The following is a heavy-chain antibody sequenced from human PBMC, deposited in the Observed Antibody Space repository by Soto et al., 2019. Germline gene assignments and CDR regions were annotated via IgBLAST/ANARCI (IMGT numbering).Heavy chain of an antibody. V-gene: IGHV6-1*01. J-gene: IGHJ6*02. D-gene: IGHD6-19*01. CDR1: GDSVSSKSAA. CDR3: ARDRRLVQGYHYYYGMDV. CDR2: TYYRSKWYN. Sequence: SQTLSLTCAISGDSVSSKSAAWNWIRQSPSRGLEWLGRTYYRSKWYNDYAVSVKSRITINPDTSKNQFSLQLNSVTPEDTAVYYCARDRRLVQGYHYYYGMDVWGQGTTVTVSS.